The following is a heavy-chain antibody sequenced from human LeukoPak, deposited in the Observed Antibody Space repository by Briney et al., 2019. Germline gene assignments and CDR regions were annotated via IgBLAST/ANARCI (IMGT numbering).Heavy chain of an antibody. J-gene: IGHJ4*02. V-gene: IGHV3-23*01. CDR1: RFTFSSYA. D-gene: IGHD1-26*01. Sequence: GGSLRLSCAASRFTFSSYAMNWVRQAPGKGLQWVSTVSSGGERTNYADSVKGRFTVSRDNSKNTLYLQMNSLRPEDTAVYFCARGGAEWELLYGQGEFDYWGQGTLVTVSS. CDR2: VSSGGERT. CDR3: ARGGAEWELLYGQGEFDY.